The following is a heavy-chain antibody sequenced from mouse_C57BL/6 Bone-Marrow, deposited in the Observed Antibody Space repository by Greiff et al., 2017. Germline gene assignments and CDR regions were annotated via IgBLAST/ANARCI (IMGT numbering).Heavy chain of an antibody. CDR3: ARGDGYDVYAMDY. CDR1: GYTFTDYY. Sequence: VQLQQSGPELVKPGASVKISCKASGYTFTDYYMNWVKQSHGKSLEWIGDINPNNGGTSYNQKFKGKATLTVDKSSSTAYMELRSLTSEDSAVYYCARGDGYDVYAMDYWGQGTSVTVSS. V-gene: IGHV1-26*01. J-gene: IGHJ4*01. D-gene: IGHD2-2*01. CDR2: INPNNGGT.